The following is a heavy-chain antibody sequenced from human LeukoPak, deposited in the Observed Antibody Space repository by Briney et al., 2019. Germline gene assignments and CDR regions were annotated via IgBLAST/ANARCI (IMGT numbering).Heavy chain of an antibody. D-gene: IGHD5-18*01. V-gene: IGHV2-5*02. Sequence: SGPTLVNPTQTLTLACTFSGFSLSTSGVGVGWIRQPPGKALGWLALIYWDDDKHYSPSLKSRLTITKYTSKNQVVLTVTNMDPVDTATYYCAHTHLYTAMIYGSFDYWGQGTLVTVSS. J-gene: IGHJ4*02. CDR3: AHTHLYTAMIYGSFDY. CDR2: IYWDDDK. CDR1: GFSLSTSGVG.